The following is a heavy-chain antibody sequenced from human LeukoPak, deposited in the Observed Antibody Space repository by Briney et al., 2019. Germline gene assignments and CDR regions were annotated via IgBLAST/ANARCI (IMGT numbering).Heavy chain of an antibody. Sequence: PGGSLRLSCAASGFTFDDYAMHWVRQAPGKGLEWVSGISWNSGSIGYADSVKGRFTISRDNAKNSLYLQMNSLRAEDTAVYYCARAGSDEYFQHWGQGTLVTVSS. J-gene: IGHJ1*01. CDR3: ARAGSDEYFQH. V-gene: IGHV3-9*01. CDR2: ISWNSGSI. CDR1: GFTFDDYA.